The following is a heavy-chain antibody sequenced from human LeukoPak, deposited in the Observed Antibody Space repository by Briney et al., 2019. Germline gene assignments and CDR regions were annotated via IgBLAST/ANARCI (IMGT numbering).Heavy chain of an antibody. CDR1: GGSISSYY. CDR3: ARRVTTVPNYYYYYMDV. D-gene: IGHD4-17*01. CDR2: IYTSGST. V-gene: IGHV4-4*07. J-gene: IGHJ6*03. Sequence: SETLSLTCTVSGGSISSYYWSWLRQPAGKGLEWIGRIYTSGSTNYNPSLKSRVTMSVDTSKNQFSLKLSSVTAADTAVYYCARRVTTVPNYYYYYMDVWGKGTTVTVSS.